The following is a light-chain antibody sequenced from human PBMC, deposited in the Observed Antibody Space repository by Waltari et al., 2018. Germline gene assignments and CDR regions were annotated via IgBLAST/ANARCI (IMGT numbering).Light chain of an antibody. CDR2: DAS. CDR3: QKYGTLPAT. V-gene: IGKV3-20*01. Sequence: EIVLTQSPGTLSLSPGERATLSCRASQSVSRTLAWYQQKPGQDPRLLIYDASTRATGIPDRFSGSGFGTDFSLTISRLEPEDFAVYYCQKYGTLPATFGQGTTVEIK. CDR1: QSVSRT. J-gene: IGKJ1*01.